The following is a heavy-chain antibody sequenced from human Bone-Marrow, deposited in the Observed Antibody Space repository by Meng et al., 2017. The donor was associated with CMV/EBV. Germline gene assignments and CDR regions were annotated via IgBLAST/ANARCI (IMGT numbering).Heavy chain of an antibody. V-gene: IGHV1-2*02. D-gene: IGHD5-12*01. J-gene: IGHJ5*02. Sequence: ASVKVSCKASGYTFTGYSIFWVRQAPGQGLEYMGWINPNSGGTNYAQKFQGRVTMTRDTSITTAYMELSRLRSDDTAVYYCASCSSGYSGYDYAHSSCRWFDPWGQGTLVTVSS. CDR3: ASCSSGYSGYDYAHSSCRWFDP. CDR2: INPNSGGT. CDR1: GYTFTGYS.